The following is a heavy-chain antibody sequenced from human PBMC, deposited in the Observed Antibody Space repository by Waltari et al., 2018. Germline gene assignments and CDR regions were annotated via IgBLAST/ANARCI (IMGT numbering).Heavy chain of an antibody. CDR1: GGSISSYS. CDR3: ALGRGAFDY. D-gene: IGHD7-27*01. J-gene: IGHJ4*02. CDR2: IYYSGST. V-gene: IGHV4-59*01. Sequence: QVQLQESGPGLVKPSETLSLTCTVSGGSISSYSWSWIRQPPGKGLEWIGYIYYSGSTNYNPSLKSRVTISVDTSKNQFSLKLSSVTAADTAVYYCALGRGAFDYWGQGTLVTVSS.